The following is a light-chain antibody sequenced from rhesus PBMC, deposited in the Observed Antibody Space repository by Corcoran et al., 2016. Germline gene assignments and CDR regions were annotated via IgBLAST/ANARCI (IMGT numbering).Light chain of an antibody. CDR1: QDINNY. CDR3: QQYNNIPYS. V-gene: IGKV1-66*01. J-gene: IGKJ2*01. Sequence: DIQMTQSPSSLSASVGDRVTITCRASQDINNYLSWYQQIPGKAPKPLIYSASSLETGVPSRFSGTRSGTDYALPITTRQPEDVATYYCQQYNNIPYSFGQGTKVEIK. CDR2: SAS.